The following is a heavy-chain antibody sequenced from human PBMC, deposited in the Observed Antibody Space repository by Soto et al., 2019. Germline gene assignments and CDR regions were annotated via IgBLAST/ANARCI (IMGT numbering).Heavy chain of an antibody. Sequence: SETLSLTCAVSGYSVSNDNYYWSWIRQPPGKGLEWIGYIYYSGTTNYNSYLKSRLSLSVDMSKNQFSLKLASVTAAGTAVYFCARSQRGRTAFTFDYWGQGALVTVSS. J-gene: IGHJ4*02. D-gene: IGHD3-16*01. CDR3: ARSQRGRTAFTFDY. CDR1: GYSVSNDNYY. V-gene: IGHV4-61*01. CDR2: IYYSGTT.